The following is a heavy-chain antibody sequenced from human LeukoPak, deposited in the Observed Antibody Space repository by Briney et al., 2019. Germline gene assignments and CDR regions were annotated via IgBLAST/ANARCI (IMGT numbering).Heavy chain of an antibody. CDR1: GDSTSNFY. D-gene: IGHD2-8*01. V-gene: IGHV4-59*03. CDR3: ALAPNSNWFDF. J-gene: IGHJ5*01. Sequence: PSETLSLTCTVSGDSTSNFYWNWIRQSPGKGLEWIGNIHYSGSSVHNPSLKSRGTISIDTSRRQFFLRLNSVTAADTAVYFCALAPNSNWFDFWGPGTLVTVSS. CDR2: IHYSGSS.